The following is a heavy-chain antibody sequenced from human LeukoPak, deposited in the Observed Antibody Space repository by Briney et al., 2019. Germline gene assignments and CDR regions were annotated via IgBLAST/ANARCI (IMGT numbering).Heavy chain of an antibody. CDR2: TVSRGTT. Sequence: GGSLRLSCVASGFTFTSDAMNWVRQAPGKGLEWVSSTVSRGTTQYADSVKGRFTVSRDTSKNTLYLQMSSLRADDTAVYYCAKCSTSAYTTGWCNWIDPWGQGTLVTVSS. D-gene: IGHD6-19*01. CDR3: AKCSTSAYTTGWCNWIDP. J-gene: IGHJ5*02. V-gene: IGHV3-23*01. CDR1: GFTFTSDA.